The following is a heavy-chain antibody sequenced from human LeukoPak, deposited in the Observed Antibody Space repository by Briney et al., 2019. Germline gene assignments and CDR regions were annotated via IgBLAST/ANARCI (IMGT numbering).Heavy chain of an antibody. CDR3: ARDINCYMDV. V-gene: IGHV1-69*05. Sequence: GSSVKVSCKASGGTFSSSGISWVRQAPGQGLEWMGGIIPIFGTTNYAQKYQDRVAITTDKDTRTAYMELSSLRSEDTAFYYCARDINCYMDVWGKGTTVTVSS. CDR2: IIPIFGTT. J-gene: IGHJ6*03. CDR1: GGTFSSSG.